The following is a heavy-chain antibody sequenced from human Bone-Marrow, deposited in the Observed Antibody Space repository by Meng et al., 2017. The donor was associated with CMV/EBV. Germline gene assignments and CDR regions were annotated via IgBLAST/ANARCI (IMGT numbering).Heavy chain of an antibody. J-gene: IGHJ6*02. CDR1: GFTFSSYS. Sequence: GGSLRLSCAASGFTFSSYSMNWVRQAPGKGLEWVSSISSSSSYIYYADSVKGRFTISRDNAKNSLYLQMNSLRAEDTAVYYCARGRGTYCSSTSCRPRVYYYYGMDVWGRGTTVTVSS. D-gene: IGHD2-2*01. CDR3: ARGRGTYCSSTSCRPRVYYYYGMDV. V-gene: IGHV3-21*01. CDR2: ISSSSSYI.